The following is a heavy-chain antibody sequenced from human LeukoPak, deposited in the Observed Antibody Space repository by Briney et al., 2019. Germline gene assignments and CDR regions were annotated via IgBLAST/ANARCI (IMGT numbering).Heavy chain of an antibody. CDR1: GFTFSNYG. CDR2: ISGSGHNT. Sequence: GGTLRLSCAASGFTFSNYGMNWVRQAPGKGLEWVSAISGSGHNTYYADSVKGRFTISRDNSKNTLYLQMNSLRDEDTAVYYCAKGQRFIVGATSSWFDPWGQGTLVTVSS. J-gene: IGHJ5*02. D-gene: IGHD1-26*01. CDR3: AKGQRFIVGATSSWFDP. V-gene: IGHV3-23*01.